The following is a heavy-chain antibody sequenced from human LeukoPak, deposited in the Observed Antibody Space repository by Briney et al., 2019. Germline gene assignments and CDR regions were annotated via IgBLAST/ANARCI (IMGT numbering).Heavy chain of an antibody. CDR2: LYAGGST. D-gene: IGHD3-22*01. CDR3: VRHKYDSTGYSAD. V-gene: IGHV3-53*01. CDR1: GFTVSANY. J-gene: IGHJ4*02. Sequence: GGSLRLSCAISGFTVSANYMSWIRQALGKGLEWVSVLYAGGSTYYADSVKGRFTISRDNSKNTVYLQVSSVRVEDTAVYYCVRHKYDSTGYSADWGQGTLVTVSS.